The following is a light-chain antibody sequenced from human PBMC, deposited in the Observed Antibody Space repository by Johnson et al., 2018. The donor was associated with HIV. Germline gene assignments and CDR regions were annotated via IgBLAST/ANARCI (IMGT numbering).Light chain of an antibody. CDR1: SSNIGNNY. Sequence: QLVLTQPPSVSAAPGQKVTISCSGSSSNIGNNYVSWYQQLPGTAPKLLIYENNKRPSGIPDRFSGSKSGTSATLGITGLQTGDEADYYCGTWDSSLSAAYVFGTGTKVIVL. CDR3: GTWDSSLSAAYV. CDR2: ENN. V-gene: IGLV1-51*02. J-gene: IGLJ1*01.